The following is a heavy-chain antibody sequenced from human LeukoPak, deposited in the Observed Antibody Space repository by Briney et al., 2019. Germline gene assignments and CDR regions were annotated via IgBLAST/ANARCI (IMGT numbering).Heavy chain of an antibody. Sequence: PSETLSLTCTVSGGSISSYYWSWIRQPPGKGLEWMGYIYYNGSTNYNPSLKSRVTISVDTSKTQFSLKLSSVTAADTAVYYCARVVPGYYYDSSGPQLDYWGQGTLVTVSS. J-gene: IGHJ4*02. V-gene: IGHV4-59*01. D-gene: IGHD3-22*01. CDR1: GGSISSYY. CDR3: ARVVPGYYYDSSGPQLDY. CDR2: IYYNGST.